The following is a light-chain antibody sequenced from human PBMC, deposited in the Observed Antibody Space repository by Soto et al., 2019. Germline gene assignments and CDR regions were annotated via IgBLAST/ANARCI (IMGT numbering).Light chain of an antibody. Sequence: QSVLTQPASVSGSPGQSITISCSGTSSDVGGYNYVSWYQQHPGKAPQVMIYDVSNRPSGVSNRFSGSKSGNTASLTISGLQAEDEADYSCYSYTTSSTYVFGTGTKVTVL. CDR3: YSYTTSSTYV. V-gene: IGLV2-14*01. J-gene: IGLJ1*01. CDR1: SSDVGGYNY. CDR2: DVS.